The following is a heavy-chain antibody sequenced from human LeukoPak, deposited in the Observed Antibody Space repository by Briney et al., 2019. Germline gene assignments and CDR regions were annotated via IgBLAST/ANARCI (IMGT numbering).Heavy chain of an antibody. CDR2: ISGSGGST. Sequence: GGSLRLSCAASGFTFSSYAMSWVRQAPGKGVEWVSAISGSGGSTYYADSVKGRFTISRDNSKNTLYLQMNSLRAEDTAVYYCASYGDQYFDYWGQGTLVTVSS. CDR3: ASYGDQYFDY. V-gene: IGHV3-23*01. J-gene: IGHJ4*02. CDR1: GFTFSSYA. D-gene: IGHD4-17*01.